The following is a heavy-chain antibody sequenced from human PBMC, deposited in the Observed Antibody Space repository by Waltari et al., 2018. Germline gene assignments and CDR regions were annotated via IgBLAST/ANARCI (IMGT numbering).Heavy chain of an antibody. D-gene: IGHD3-9*01. CDR3: ARDDILTGYQFDY. J-gene: IGHJ4*02. V-gene: IGHV3-48*04. CDR1: GFTFSSYS. Sequence: EVQLVESGGGLVQPGGSLRLSCAASGFTFSSYSMNWVRQAPGKGLEWVSYISSSSSTIYYADSVKGRFTISRDNAKNSLYLQMNSLRAEDTAVYYCARDDILTGYQFDYWGQGTLV. CDR2: ISSSSSTI.